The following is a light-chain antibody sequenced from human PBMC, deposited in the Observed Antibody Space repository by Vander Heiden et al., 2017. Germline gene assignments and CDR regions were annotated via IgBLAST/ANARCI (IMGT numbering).Light chain of an antibody. V-gene: IGLV1-40*01. J-gene: IGLJ2*01. Sequence: QPVLTQPPSVSGAPGQRVSISCTGRTSNLGEGVAVHWYQHLTGTAPKLLMYGNTNRPSGVPDRFSGSKSGTSASLAITGLQPEDEADYYCQSSDTSLGAVVFGGGTKLTVL. CDR2: GNT. CDR1: TSNLGEGVA. CDR3: QSSDTSLGAVV.